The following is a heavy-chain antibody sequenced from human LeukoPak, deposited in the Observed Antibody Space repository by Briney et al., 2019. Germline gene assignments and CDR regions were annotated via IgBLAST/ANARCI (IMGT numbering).Heavy chain of an antibody. D-gene: IGHD1-7*01. CDR1: GFTFDDYA. CDR3: AKGLSTRYNWIYGFDY. V-gene: IGHV3-9*03. CDR2: ISWNSGSI. Sequence: SLRLSCAASGFTFDDYAMHWVRQAPGKGLEWVSGISWNSGSIGYADSVKGRFTISRDNAKNSLYLQMNSLRAEDMALYYCAKGLSTRYNWIYGFDYWGQGTLVTVSS. J-gene: IGHJ4*02.